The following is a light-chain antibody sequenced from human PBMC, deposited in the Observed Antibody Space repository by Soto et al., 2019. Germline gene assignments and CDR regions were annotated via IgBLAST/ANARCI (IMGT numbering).Light chain of an antibody. J-gene: IGKJ5*01. CDR3: QQYNHWSQIT. CDR2: GAS. V-gene: IGKV3-15*01. CDR1: QSVSSN. Sequence: EIVMTQSPATLSVSPGERATLSCRASQSVSSNLAWYQQKPGQAPRLLIYGASTRATGIPARFSGSGSGTEFTLPISSLQSEDFAAYYCQQYNHWSQITFGQGTRVEIK.